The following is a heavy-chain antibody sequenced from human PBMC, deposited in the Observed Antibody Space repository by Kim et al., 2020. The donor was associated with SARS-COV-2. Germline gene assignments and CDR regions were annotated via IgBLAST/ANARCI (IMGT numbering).Heavy chain of an antibody. CDR1: GFTFSSSA. CDR2: SGDNT. J-gene: IGHJ4*02. CDR3: AKSNIASCDSYLDY. Sequence: GGSLRLSCAASGFTFSSSAMSWLRQAPGKGLEWVSTSGDNTYYADSVKGRFTISRDNSKNTLYLQMNSLRAEDTAVYYCAKSNIASCDSYLDYWGQGTLVTVSS. V-gene: IGHV3-23*01. D-gene: IGHD2-2*01.